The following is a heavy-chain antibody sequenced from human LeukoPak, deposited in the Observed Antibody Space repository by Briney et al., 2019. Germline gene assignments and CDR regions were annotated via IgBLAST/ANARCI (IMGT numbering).Heavy chain of an antibody. D-gene: IGHD3-22*01. V-gene: IGHV3-15*01. CDR1: GFTFSNAW. Sequence: GGSLRLSCAASGFTFSNAWMSWVRQAPGKGLEWVGRIKSKTDGGTTDYAAPVKGRFSISRDDSKSIAYLQMNSLKTEDTAVYYCTYYDSSGYSGPWGQGALVTVSS. CDR3: TYYDSSGYSGP. J-gene: IGHJ5*02. CDR2: IKSKTDGGTT.